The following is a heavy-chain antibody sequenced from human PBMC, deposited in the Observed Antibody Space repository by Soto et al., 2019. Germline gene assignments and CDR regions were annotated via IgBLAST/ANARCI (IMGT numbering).Heavy chain of an antibody. CDR1: GFTFSSYA. CDR2: ISYDGSNK. J-gene: IGHJ4*02. D-gene: IGHD2-2*01. V-gene: IGHV3-30-3*01. Sequence: GGSLRLSCAASGFTFSSYAMHWVRQAPGKGLDWVADISYDGSNKHYADSVKGRFTISKDNSKNTLYLQMNSLRAEDTAVYYCARGRLPGYYFDYWGQGTLVTVYS. CDR3: ARGRLPGYYFDY.